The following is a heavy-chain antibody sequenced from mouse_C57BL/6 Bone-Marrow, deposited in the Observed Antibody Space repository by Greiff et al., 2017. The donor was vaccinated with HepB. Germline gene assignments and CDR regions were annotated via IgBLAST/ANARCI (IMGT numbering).Heavy chain of an antibody. D-gene: IGHD6-1*01. CDR1: GFTFSSYG. CDR3: ARQSSAWFAY. V-gene: IGHV5-6*01. J-gene: IGHJ3*01. CDR2: ISSGGSYT. Sequence: EVQLQESGGDLVKPGGSLKLSCAASGFTFSSYGMSWVRQTPDKRLEWVATISSGGSYTYYPDSVKGRFTISRDNAKNTLYLQMSSLKSEDTAMYYCARQSSAWFAYWGQGTLVTVSA.